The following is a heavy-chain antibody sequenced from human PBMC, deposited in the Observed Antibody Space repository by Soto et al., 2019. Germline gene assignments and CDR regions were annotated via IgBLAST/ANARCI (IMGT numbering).Heavy chain of an antibody. CDR3: ARTLTELYGMDV. CDR1: GYTFTSYD. CDR2: MNPNSGNT. D-gene: IGHD1-7*01. J-gene: IGHJ6*02. V-gene: IGHV1-8*01. Sequence: ASVKVSCKASGYTFTSYDINWVRQATGQGLEWMGWMNPNSGNTGYAQKFQGRVTMTRNTSISTAYVELSSLRSEDTAVYYCARTLTELYGMDVWGQGTTVTVSS.